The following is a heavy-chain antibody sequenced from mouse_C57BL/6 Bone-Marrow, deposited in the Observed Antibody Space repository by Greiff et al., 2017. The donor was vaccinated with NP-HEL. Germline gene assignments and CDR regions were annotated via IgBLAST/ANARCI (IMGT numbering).Heavy chain of an antibody. CDR3: ARSHYYGSSSWFAY. CDR1: GFTFTDYS. Sequence: EVHLVESGGGLVQPGGSLRLSCAASGFTFTDYSISWVRQPPGKALEWLGFIRNKANGYTTEYSASVKGRFTISRDKSQSILYLQMNALRAEDSATYYCARSHYYGSSSWFAYWGQGTLVTVSA. CDR2: IRNKANGYTT. D-gene: IGHD1-1*01. J-gene: IGHJ3*01. V-gene: IGHV7-3*01.